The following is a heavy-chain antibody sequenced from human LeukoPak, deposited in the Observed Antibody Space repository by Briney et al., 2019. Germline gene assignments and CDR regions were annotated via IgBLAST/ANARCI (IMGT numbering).Heavy chain of an antibody. CDR2: ISAYNGNT. Sequence: GASVKVSCKASGYTFTSYGISWVRQAPGQGLEWMGWISAYNGNTNCAQKLQGRVTMTTDTSTSTAYMEQRSLRSDDTAVYYCAREALLLWPPDIWGQGTMVTVSS. J-gene: IGHJ3*02. CDR3: AREALLLWPPDI. CDR1: GYTFTSYG. D-gene: IGHD3-10*01. V-gene: IGHV1-18*01.